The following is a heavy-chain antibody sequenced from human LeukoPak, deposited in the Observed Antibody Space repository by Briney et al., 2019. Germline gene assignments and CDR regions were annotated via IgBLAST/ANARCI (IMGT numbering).Heavy chain of an antibody. V-gene: IGHV3-74*01. CDR2: IESDGSST. CDR3: ARDTRQQLYIDY. J-gene: IGHJ4*02. CDR1: GFTFSTYW. Sequence: PGGSLRLSCAASGFTFSTYWMHWVRQAPGKGLVWVSRIESDGSSTSYADSVKGRFTISRDNARNTLYLQMNSLRAEDTAVYYCARDTRQQLYIDYWGQGTLVTVSS. D-gene: IGHD6-13*01.